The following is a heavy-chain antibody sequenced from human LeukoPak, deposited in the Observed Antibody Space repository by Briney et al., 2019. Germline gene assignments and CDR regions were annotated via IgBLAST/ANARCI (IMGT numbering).Heavy chain of an antibody. J-gene: IGHJ6*03. CDR3: ARHYEIFYYYMDV. CDR2: INHSGST. CDR1: GGSFSGYY. V-gene: IGHV4-34*01. D-gene: IGHD3-3*01. Sequence: SETLSLTCAVYGGSFSGYYWSWIRQPPGKGLEWIGEINHSGSTNYNPSLKSRVTISVDTSKNQFSLKLSSVTAADTAVYYCARHYEIFYYYMDVWGKGTTVTISS.